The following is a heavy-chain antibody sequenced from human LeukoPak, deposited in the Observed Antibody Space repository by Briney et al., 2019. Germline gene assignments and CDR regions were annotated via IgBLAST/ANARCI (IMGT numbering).Heavy chain of an antibody. CDR1: GYTLTGYY. CDR3: ARNVITFGGVIVLSY. V-gene: IGHV1-2*02. Sequence: ASVKVSCKASGYTLTGYYMHWVRQAPGQGLAWMGWINPNSGGTNYAQKFQGRVTMTRDTSINTAYMELSRLRSDDTAVYYCARNVITFGGVIVLSYWGQGTLVTVSS. CDR2: INPNSGGT. D-gene: IGHD3-16*02. J-gene: IGHJ4*02.